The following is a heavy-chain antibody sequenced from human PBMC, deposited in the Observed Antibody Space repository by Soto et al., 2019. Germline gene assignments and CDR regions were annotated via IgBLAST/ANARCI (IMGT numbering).Heavy chain of an antibody. J-gene: IGHJ5*02. CDR3: ARVGSSGPRDWSDP. CDR2: IYHSGST. V-gene: IGHV4-38-2*01. CDR1: GYSISSGYY. D-gene: IGHD6-19*01. Sequence: SETLSLTCAVSGYSISSGYYWGWIRQPPGKGLEWIGSIYHSGSTYYNPSLKSRVTISVDTSKNQFSLKLSSVTAADTAVYYCARVGSSGPRDWSDPWGQGTLVT.